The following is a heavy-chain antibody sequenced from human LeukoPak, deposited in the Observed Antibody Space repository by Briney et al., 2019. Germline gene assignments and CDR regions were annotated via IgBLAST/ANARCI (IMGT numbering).Heavy chain of an antibody. V-gene: IGHV3-7*03. CDR3: ARDLTNYDILTGSDAFDI. CDR1: GFTFSSYW. CDR2: IKQDGSEQ. D-gene: IGHD3-9*01. Sequence: GGSPRLSCAASGFTFSSYWMTWVRQAPGKGLEWVANIKQDGSEQYYVDSVKGRFTISRDNAKNSLYLQMNSPRAEDTAVYYCARDLTNYDILTGSDAFDIWGQGTMVTVSS. J-gene: IGHJ3*02.